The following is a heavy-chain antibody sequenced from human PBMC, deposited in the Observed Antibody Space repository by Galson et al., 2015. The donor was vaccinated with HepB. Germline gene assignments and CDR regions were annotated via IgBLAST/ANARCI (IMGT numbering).Heavy chain of an antibody. CDR1: GFNFDSYG. V-gene: IGHV3-23*01. Sequence: SLRLSCAASGFNFDSYGMIWVRQAPGKGLEYVAAIGPTGSDTFYADSVRGRFTISRDNSKNTLYLQMITLRVEDTAVYYCAPGVNWRFDYWGQGTLVTVSS. CDR2: IGPTGSDT. CDR3: APGVNWRFDY. D-gene: IGHD1-1*01. J-gene: IGHJ4*02.